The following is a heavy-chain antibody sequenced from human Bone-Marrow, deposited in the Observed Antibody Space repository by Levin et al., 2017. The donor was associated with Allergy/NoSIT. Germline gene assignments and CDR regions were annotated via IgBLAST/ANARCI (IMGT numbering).Heavy chain of an antibody. CDR1: GFSVTSNS. J-gene: IGHJ2*01. CDR3: AKSPATRNWYFDL. CDR2: KDIIGTT. V-gene: IGHV3-53*01. Sequence: QPGGSLRLSCAASGFSVTSNSMTWVRHTPGKGLEWVSTKDIIGTTYYADSVRGRFTIARDSSTNMVYLQMNNLRPEDTAVYYCAKSPATRNWYFDLWGRGTLVTVSS. D-gene: IGHD1-1*01.